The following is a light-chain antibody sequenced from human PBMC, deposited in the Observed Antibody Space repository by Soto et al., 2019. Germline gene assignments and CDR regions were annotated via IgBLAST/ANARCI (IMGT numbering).Light chain of an antibody. CDR3: QQYNSYSRT. J-gene: IGKJ2*01. CDR1: QTINIW. Sequence: DIQMTQSPSTLSASVGDRVTITCRASQTINIWLAWYQQKPGRAPKLLIYDASSLQSGVPSRFSGSGSRTEVTLTISNLQPDDFATYFCQQYNSYSRTFGQGTKLEIK. CDR2: DAS. V-gene: IGKV1-5*01.